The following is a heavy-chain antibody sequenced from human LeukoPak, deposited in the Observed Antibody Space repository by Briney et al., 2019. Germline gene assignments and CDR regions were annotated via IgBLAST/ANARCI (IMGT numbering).Heavy chain of an antibody. D-gene: IGHD2-2*01. Sequence: CSGHSTYYAASGKGRFTICRDNDKNTLYMKMNRLRAEDTAVYYCAKAGKVVPAANLWFDPWGQGTLVTVSS. CDR3: AKAGKVVPAANLWFDP. V-gene: IGHV3-23*01. CDR2: CSGHST. J-gene: IGHJ5*02.